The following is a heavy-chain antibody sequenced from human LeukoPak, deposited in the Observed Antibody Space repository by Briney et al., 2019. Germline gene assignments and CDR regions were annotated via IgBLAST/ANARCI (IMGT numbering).Heavy chain of an antibody. CDR2: IYYSGST. CDR3: ARIMTTVTTVEY. CDR1: GGSISSGGYY. V-gene: IGHV4-31*03. J-gene: IGHJ4*02. Sequence: SQTLSLTCTVSGGSISSGGYYWSWIRQHPGKGLEWIGYIYYSGSTYYNPSLKSRVTISVDTSKNQFSLKLSSVTAEDTAVYYCARIMTTVTTVEYWGQGTLVTVSS. D-gene: IGHD4-17*01.